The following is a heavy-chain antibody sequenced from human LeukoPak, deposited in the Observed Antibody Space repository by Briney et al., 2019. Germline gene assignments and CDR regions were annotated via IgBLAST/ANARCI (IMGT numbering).Heavy chain of an antibody. CDR1: GFTFSSYA. V-gene: IGHV3-23*01. CDR2: ISGSGGST. J-gene: IGHJ3*02. CDR3: AKPPRYDYVWGSYRSDAFDI. D-gene: IGHD3-16*02. Sequence: GSLRLSCAASGFTFSSYAMSWVRQAPGKGLEWVSAISGSGGSTHYADSVKGRFTISRDNSKNTLYLQMNSLRAEDTAVYYCAKPPRYDYVWGSYRSDAFDIWGQGTMVTVSS.